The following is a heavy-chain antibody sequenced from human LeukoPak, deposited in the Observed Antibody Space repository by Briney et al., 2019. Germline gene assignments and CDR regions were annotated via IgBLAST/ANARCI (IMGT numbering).Heavy chain of an antibody. J-gene: IGHJ4*02. CDR1: GGSFSGYY. Sequence: SETLSLTCAVFGGSFSGYYWGWIRQPPGKGLEWIGSIYYTGSTYYNPSLKSRVTISVDTSKNQFSLKLSSVTAADTAVYYCAKDRRILSGLPDYWGQGTLVTVSS. CDR3: AKDRRILSGLPDY. D-gene: IGHD6-19*01. V-gene: IGHV4-39*02. CDR2: IYYTGST.